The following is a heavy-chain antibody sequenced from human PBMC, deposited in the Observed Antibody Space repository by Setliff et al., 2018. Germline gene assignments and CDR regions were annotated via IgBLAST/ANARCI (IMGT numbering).Heavy chain of an antibody. D-gene: IGHD1-26*01. J-gene: IGHJ4*02. CDR1: GYSFSNFW. CDR2: IYPGDSHT. V-gene: IGHV5-51*01. Sequence: PGESLTISCKGSGYSFSNFWIGWVRQMPGKGLEWMGIIYPGDSHTRYSPSFQGQVTMSADKSINTAYLQWSNLKASDTAIYYCARSLAGATYSVYFDYWGQGALVTVSS. CDR3: ARSLAGATYSVYFDY.